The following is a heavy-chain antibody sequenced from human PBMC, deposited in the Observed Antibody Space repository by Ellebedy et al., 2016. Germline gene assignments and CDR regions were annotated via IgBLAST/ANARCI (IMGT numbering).Heavy chain of an antibody. D-gene: IGHD3-10*01. Sequence: GGSLRLXXAAPGFRFSSFGMYWLRQAPGKGLEWVAVISYDESHKYYAESVKGRFTISRDNSKNTVSLQMNSLRPEDTAVYYCAGGELLSLFDYWGQGTLVTVSS. CDR1: GFRFSSFG. CDR2: ISYDESHK. V-gene: IGHV3-30*03. J-gene: IGHJ4*02. CDR3: AGGELLSLFDY.